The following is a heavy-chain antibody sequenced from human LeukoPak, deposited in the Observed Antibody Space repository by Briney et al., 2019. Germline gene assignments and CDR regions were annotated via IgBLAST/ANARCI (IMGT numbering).Heavy chain of an antibody. CDR1: GGSISSSSYH. V-gene: IGHV4-39*01. CDR2: IYYSGST. J-gene: IGHJ4*02. Sequence: SETLSLTCTVSGGSISSSSYHWGWIRQPPGKGLEWIGSIYYSGSTYYNPSLKSRVTISVDTSKNQFSLKLSSVTAADTAVYYCARHKRAAAVNYWGQGTLVSVSS. D-gene: IGHD6-13*01. CDR3: ARHKRAAAVNY.